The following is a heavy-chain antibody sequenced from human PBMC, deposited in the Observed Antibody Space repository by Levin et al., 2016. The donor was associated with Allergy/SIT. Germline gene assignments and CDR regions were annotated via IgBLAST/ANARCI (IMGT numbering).Heavy chain of an antibody. CDR2: IIPIFGKA. D-gene: IGHD6-19*01. Sequence: SVKVSCKASGGTFNNYGVSWVRQAPGQGLEWMGGIIPIFGKADYAQKFQGRVTITADEITSTAYMELSSLRSEDTAVYYCARDLVVAAHWYFDLWGRGTLVTVSS. CDR1: GGTFNNYG. J-gene: IGHJ2*01. V-gene: IGHV1-69*13. CDR3: ARDLVVAAHWYFDL.